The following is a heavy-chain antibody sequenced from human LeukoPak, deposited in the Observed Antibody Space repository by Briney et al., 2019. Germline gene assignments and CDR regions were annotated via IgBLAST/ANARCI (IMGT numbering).Heavy chain of an antibody. J-gene: IGHJ4*02. CDR3: ASLFSGSSPFDY. Sequence: SGTLSLTCAVSGGSISSSNWWSWVRQPPGKGLEWIGEIYHSGSTNYNPSLKSRVTISVDKSKNQFSLKLSSVTAAGTAVYYCASLFSGSSPFDYWGQGTLVTVSS. CDR2: IYHSGST. CDR1: GGSISSSNW. V-gene: IGHV4-4*02. D-gene: IGHD6-25*01.